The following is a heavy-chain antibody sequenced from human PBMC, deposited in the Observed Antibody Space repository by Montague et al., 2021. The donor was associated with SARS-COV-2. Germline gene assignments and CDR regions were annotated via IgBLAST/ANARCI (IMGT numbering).Heavy chain of an antibody. Sequence: SETLSLTCTVSSGSISSHYWSWIRQSPGKGLEWIGYVNYGGSTYYNPALKSRVIISLDTSKNQFSLRLNYVTAADTAVYYCARAVTTGIDWFAPWGQGTLVTVS. V-gene: IGHV4-59*11. CDR2: VNYGGST. D-gene: IGHD4-17*01. J-gene: IGHJ5*02. CDR3: ARAVTTGIDWFAP. CDR1: SGSISSHY.